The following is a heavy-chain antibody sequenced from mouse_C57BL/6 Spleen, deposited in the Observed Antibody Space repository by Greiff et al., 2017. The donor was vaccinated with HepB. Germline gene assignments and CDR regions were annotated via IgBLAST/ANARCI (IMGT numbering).Heavy chain of an antibody. D-gene: IGHD2-5*01. CDR1: GYTFTSYW. Sequence: QVQLQQPGAELVKPGASVKLSCKASGYTFTSYWMHWVKQRPGQGLEWIGMIHPNSGSTNYNEKFKSKATLTVDKSSSTAYMQLSSLTSEDSAVYDGARSASYSNWYAMDYWGQGTSVTVSS. J-gene: IGHJ4*01. V-gene: IGHV1-64*01. CDR3: ARSASYSNWYAMDY. CDR2: IHPNSGST.